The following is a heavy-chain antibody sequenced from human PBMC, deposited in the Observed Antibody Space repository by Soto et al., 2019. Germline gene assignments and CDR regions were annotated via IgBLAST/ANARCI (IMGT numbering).Heavy chain of an antibody. D-gene: IGHD6-13*01. CDR1: GFTFSSYS. CDR2: ISDSGNST. Sequence: GGSLRLSCAASGFTFSSYSISWVRQASWNWLEWVSTISDSGNSTYSADSVKGRFTISRDNSKKTLYLEMNSLRAEDTAVYYCAKDLISSSWYRRLDKWFDPSGRVTL. J-gene: IGHJ5*02. CDR3: AKDLISSSWYRRLDKWFDP. V-gene: IGHV3-23*01.